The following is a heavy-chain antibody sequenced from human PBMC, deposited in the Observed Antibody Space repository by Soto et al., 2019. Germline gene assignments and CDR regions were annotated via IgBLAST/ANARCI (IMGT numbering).Heavy chain of an antibody. CDR2: IIPIFGTA. J-gene: IGHJ3*02. Sequence: ASVKVSCKASGGTFSSYAISWVRQAPGQGLEWMGGIIPIFGTANYAQKFQGRVTITADESTSTAYMELSSLGSEDTVVYYCAGRFGGVSVSREKATNAAFDIWGQGTMVTVSS. CDR3: AGRFGGVSVSREKATNAAFDI. CDR1: GGTFSSYA. V-gene: IGHV1-69*13. D-gene: IGHD3-16*01.